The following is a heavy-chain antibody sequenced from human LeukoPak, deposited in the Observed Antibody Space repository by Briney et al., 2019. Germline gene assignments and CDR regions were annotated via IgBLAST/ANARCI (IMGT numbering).Heavy chain of an antibody. D-gene: IGHD3-22*01. V-gene: IGHV3-23*01. CDR3: AKPYSSGSLVFDY. CDR2: ISGSGGST. Sequence: GGSLRLSCAVSGFPFSRYSMSWVRQAPGKGLEWVSAISGSGGSTYYADSVKGRFTISRDNSKNTLYLQMNSLRAEDTAVYYCAKPYSSGSLVFDYWGQGTLVTVSS. CDR1: GFPFSRYS. J-gene: IGHJ4*02.